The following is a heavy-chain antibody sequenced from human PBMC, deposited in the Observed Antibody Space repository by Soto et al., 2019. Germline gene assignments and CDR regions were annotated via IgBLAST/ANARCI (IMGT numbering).Heavy chain of an antibody. CDR3: AASIFYYGMDV. CDR2: IYPGDSDT. J-gene: IGHJ6*02. CDR1: GYTFTNYW. Sequence: GESLKISCKGSGYTFTNYWIGWVRQMPGKGPEWMGIIYPGDSDTKYNPSFQGQVTISADKSITTTYLQWSSLKASDNAIYYCAASIFYYGMDVWGQGTKVTVSS. V-gene: IGHV5-51*01.